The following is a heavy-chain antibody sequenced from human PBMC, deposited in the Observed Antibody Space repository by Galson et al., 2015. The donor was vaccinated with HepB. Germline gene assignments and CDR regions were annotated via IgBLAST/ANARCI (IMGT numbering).Heavy chain of an antibody. D-gene: IGHD6-13*01. V-gene: IGHV4-39*01. CDR3: ARHRGIAAAGRLNWFDP. J-gene: IGHJ5*02. CDR2: IYYSGST. Sequence: ETLSLTCTVSGGSISSYYWGWIRQPPGKGLEWIGSIYYSGSTYYNPSLKSRVTISVDTSKNQFSLKLSSVTAADTAVYYCARHRGIAAAGRLNWFDPWGQGTLVTVSS. CDR1: GGSISSYY.